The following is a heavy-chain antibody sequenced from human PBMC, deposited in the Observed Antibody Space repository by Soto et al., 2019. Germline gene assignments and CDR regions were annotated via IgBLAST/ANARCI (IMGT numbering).Heavy chain of an antibody. J-gene: IGHJ4*02. D-gene: IGHD2-8*02. Sequence: NPVGSLRLSCTTSGFIFSRYTFHWVRQAPGKGLEWISSISSSGLYIYYTDSVRGRLTVSRDNAKRSLYLQMDNLRADDTAMYYCARRVLGTCTGVTCITDYWGQGTLVTVSS. CDR3: ARRVLGTCTGVTCITDY. V-gene: IGHV3-21*01. CDR1: GFIFSRYT. CDR2: ISSSGLYI.